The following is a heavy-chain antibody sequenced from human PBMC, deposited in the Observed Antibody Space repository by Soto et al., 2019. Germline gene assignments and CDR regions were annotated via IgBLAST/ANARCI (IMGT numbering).Heavy chain of an antibody. CDR2: ISGSGGST. CDR1: GFTFSSYA. Sequence: PWGSLRLSCAASGFTFSSYAMSWVRQAPGKGLGWVSAISGSGGSTYYADSVKGRFTISRDNSKNTLYLQMNSLRAEDTAVYYCAKDSVSTPRMTEGFDYWGQGTLVTGSS. J-gene: IGHJ4*02. CDR3: AKDSVSTPRMTEGFDY. V-gene: IGHV3-23*01.